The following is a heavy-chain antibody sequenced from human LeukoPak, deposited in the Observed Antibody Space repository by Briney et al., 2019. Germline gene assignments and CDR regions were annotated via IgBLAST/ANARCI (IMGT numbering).Heavy chain of an antibody. D-gene: IGHD3-22*01. CDR1: GGSFSGYY. CDR3: TRGSIAYYYMDV. J-gene: IGHJ6*03. Sequence: SETLSLTCAVYGGSFSGYYWSWIRQPPGKGLEWIGEINHSGSTNYNPSLKSRVTISVDTSKNQFSLKLSSVTAADTAVYYCTRGSIAYYYMDVWGKGTTVTVSS. CDR2: INHSGST. V-gene: IGHV4-34*01.